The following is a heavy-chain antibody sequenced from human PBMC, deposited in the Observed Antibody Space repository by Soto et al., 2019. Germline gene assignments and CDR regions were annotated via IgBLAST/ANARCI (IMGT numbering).Heavy chain of an antibody. CDR3: ARGAAASTTNYYYYGMDV. CDR1: GYSFTSYW. V-gene: IGHV5-51*01. CDR2: IYPGDSDT. J-gene: IGHJ6*02. Sequence: PGESLKISCKGSGYSFTSYWIGWVRQMPGKGLEWMGIIYPGDSDTRYSPSFQGHVTISADKSISTAYLQWSSLKASDTAMYYCARGAAASTTNYYYYGMDVWGQGTTVTVSS. D-gene: IGHD6-13*01.